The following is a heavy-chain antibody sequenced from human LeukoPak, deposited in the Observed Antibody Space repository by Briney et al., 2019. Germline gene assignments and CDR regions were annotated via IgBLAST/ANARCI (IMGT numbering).Heavy chain of an antibody. CDR1: GGSFSGYY. V-gene: IGHV4-34*01. CDR2: INHSGST. Sequence: SETLSLTCAVYGGSFSGYYWSWIRQPPGKGLEWIGEINHSGSTNYNPSLKSRVTISVDTSKNQFSLKLSSVTAADTAVYYCARGLYYYGSGIGYFDYWGQGTLVTVSS. J-gene: IGHJ4*02. D-gene: IGHD3-10*01. CDR3: ARGLYYYGSGIGYFDY.